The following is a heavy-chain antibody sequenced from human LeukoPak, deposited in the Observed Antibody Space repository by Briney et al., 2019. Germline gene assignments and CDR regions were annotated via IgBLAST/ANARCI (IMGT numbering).Heavy chain of an antibody. Sequence: GGSLRLSCAASGSTFSNSWMTWVRQAPGKGLEWVANIKQDGSDKYYVDSVKGRFTISRDNAKSSLYLQMNSLRAEDTAVYYCARCLADYVWGSYSPPYYFDSWGQGTLVTVSS. CDR1: GSTFSNSW. CDR3: ARCLADYVWGSYSPPYYFDS. V-gene: IGHV3-7*01. D-gene: IGHD3-16*01. J-gene: IGHJ4*02. CDR2: IKQDGSDK.